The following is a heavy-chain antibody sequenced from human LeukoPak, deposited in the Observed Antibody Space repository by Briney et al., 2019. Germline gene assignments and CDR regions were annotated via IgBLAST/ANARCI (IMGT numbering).Heavy chain of an antibody. J-gene: IGHJ4*02. Sequence: ASVTVSCTASGYTFTSYYMHWVRQAPGQGLEWMGIINPSGGSTSYAQKFQGRVTMTRDTSTSTVYMELSSLRSEDTAVYYCAREGPKRDGYNYWGQGTLVTVSS. CDR1: GYTFTSYY. CDR2: INPSGGST. V-gene: IGHV1-46*01. D-gene: IGHD5-24*01. CDR3: AREGPKRDGYNY.